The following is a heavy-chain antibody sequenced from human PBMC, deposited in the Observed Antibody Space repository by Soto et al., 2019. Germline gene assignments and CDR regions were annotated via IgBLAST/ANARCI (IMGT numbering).Heavy chain of an antibody. J-gene: IGHJ4*02. CDR3: ASGPDYYGSGSYYNVGTNFDY. CDR2: IYYSGST. D-gene: IGHD3-10*01. V-gene: IGHV4-31*03. CDR1: GGSISSGGYY. Sequence: PSETLSLTCTVSGGSISSGGYYWSWIRQHPGKGLEWIGYIYYSGSTYYNPSLKSRVTISVDTSKNQFSLKLSSVTAADTAVYYCASGPDYYGSGSYYNVGTNFDYWGQGTLVTVSS.